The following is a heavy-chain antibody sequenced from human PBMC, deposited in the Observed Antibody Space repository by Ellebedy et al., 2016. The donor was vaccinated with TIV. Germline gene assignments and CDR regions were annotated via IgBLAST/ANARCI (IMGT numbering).Heavy chain of an antibody. D-gene: IGHD4-17*01. CDR1: GGAFSGYF. V-gene: IGHV4-34*10. CDR2: INHSGST. Sequence: SETLSLXCAVEGGAFSGYFWSWIRQSPGMGLEWIGEINHSGSTNYNPSLKSRVTMSVDTTKKHISLKLSSVTAADTAVYYCARFVDSGDKLDYWGQGTLVTVSS. J-gene: IGHJ4*02. CDR3: ARFVDSGDKLDY.